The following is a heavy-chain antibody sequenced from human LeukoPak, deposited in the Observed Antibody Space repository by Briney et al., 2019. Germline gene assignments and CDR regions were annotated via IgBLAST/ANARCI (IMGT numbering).Heavy chain of an antibody. CDR3: ARDPYSYGSYLPPFDY. CDR2: ISAYNGNT. J-gene: IGHJ4*02. D-gene: IGHD5-18*01. Sequence: GASVKVSCKASGYTFTSYGISWVRQAPGQGLEWMGWISAYNGNTNYAQKLQGRVTMTTDTSTSTAYMELRSLRSDDTAVYYCARDPYSYGSYLPPFDYWGQGTLVTVSS. CDR1: GYTFTSYG. V-gene: IGHV1-18*01.